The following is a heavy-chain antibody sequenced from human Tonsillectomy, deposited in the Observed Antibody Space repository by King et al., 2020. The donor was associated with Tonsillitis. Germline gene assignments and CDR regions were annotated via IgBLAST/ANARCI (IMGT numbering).Heavy chain of an antibody. D-gene: IGHD5-24*01. J-gene: IGHJ5*02. Sequence: VQLVESGAEVKKPGASVKVSCKASGYTFTGYYMQWVRQAPGQGLEWMGWINPNSGGTHYTQNFQGRVTMTRDTSISTAYMELSSLRSDDTAVYYCARDQVQMATSYNWFDPWGQGTLVTVSS. CDR1: GYTFTGYY. CDR2: INPNSGGT. CDR3: ARDQVQMATSYNWFDP. V-gene: IGHV1-2*02.